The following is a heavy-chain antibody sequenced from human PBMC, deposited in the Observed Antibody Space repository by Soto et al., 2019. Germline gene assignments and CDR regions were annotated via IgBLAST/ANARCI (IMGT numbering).Heavy chain of an antibody. D-gene: IGHD6-19*01. CDR2: IYYSGST. CDR1: GGSISSGGYY. V-gene: IGHV4-31*03. CDR3: ARATSKAYSSACYGGLGYYYYGMDV. Sequence: PSETLSLTCTVSGGSISSGGYYWSWIRQHPGKGLEWIGYIYYSGSTYYNPSLKSRVTISVDTSKNQFSLKLSSVTAADTAVYYCARATSKAYSSACYGGLGYYYYGMDVWGQGTTVTVSS. J-gene: IGHJ6*02.